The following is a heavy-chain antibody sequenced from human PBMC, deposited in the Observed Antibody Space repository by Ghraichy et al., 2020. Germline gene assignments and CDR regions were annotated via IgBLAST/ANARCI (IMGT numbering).Heavy chain of an antibody. CDR2: IYYSGST. J-gene: IGHJ5*02. CDR1: GGSVSSGSYY. V-gene: IGHV4-61*01. Sequence: SETLSLTCTVSGGSVSSGSYYWSWIRQPPGKGLEWIGYIYYSGSTNYNPSLKSRVTISVDTSKNQFSLKLSSVTAADTAVYYCARVFLQAAAFDPWGQGTLVTVSS. CDR3: ARVFLQAAAFDP. D-gene: IGHD2/OR15-2a*01.